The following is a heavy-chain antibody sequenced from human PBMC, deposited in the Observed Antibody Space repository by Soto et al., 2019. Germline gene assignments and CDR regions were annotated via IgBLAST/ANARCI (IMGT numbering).Heavy chain of an antibody. CDR1: GFTVSSNY. D-gene: IGHD3-3*01. Sequence: EVQLVESGGGLIQPGGSLRLSCAASGFTVSSNYMSWVRQAPGKGLEWVSVIYSGGSTYYADSVKGRFTISRDNSKNTLYLQMNGLRAEDTAVYYCARVFYDFWSGYYPHDYYYGMDVWGQGTTVTVSS. CDR3: ARVFYDFWSGYYPHDYYYGMDV. CDR2: IYSGGST. V-gene: IGHV3-53*01. J-gene: IGHJ6*02.